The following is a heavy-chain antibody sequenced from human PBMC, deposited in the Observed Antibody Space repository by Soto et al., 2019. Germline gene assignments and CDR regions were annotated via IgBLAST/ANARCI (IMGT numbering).Heavy chain of an antibody. CDR2: IYYSGST. CDR3: ARDLLSRQLGASFWGDAFDI. D-gene: IGHD1-26*01. V-gene: IGHV4-31*03. Sequence: PSETLSLTCTVSGGSISSGGYYWSWIRQHPGKGLEWIGYIYYSGSTYYNPSLKSRVTISVDTSKNQFSLKLSSVTAADTAVYYCARDLLSRQLGASFWGDAFDIWGQGTKVTVSS. J-gene: IGHJ3*02. CDR1: GGSISSGGYY.